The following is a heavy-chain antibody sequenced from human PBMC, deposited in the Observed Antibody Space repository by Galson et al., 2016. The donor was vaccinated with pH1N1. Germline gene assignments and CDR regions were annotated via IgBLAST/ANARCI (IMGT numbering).Heavy chain of an antibody. CDR3: AKDVSGELIPSRIDL. D-gene: IGHD3-10*02. Sequence: SLRLSCAVSGFTFRRYGLHWVRQAPGMGLEWLTFIRHDGSAKFYADSVKGRFSISRDNSKNVLYMEMNRLRPGDTAVYYCAKDVSGELIPSRIDLWGQGTLVTVSS. CDR1: GFTFRRYG. CDR2: IRHDGSAK. J-gene: IGHJ5*02. V-gene: IGHV3-30*02.